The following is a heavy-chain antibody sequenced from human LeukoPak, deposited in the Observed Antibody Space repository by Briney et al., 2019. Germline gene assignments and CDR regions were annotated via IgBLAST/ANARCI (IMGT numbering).Heavy chain of an antibody. CDR3: ARVWWYQLPPKTYYYYMDV. D-gene: IGHD2-2*01. V-gene: IGHV6-1*01. J-gene: IGHJ6*03. CDR1: GDSVSSNSAA. Sequence: SQTLSLTCAISGDSVSSNSAAWDWIRQSPSRGLEWLGRTYYRSKWYNDYAVSVKSRITINPDTSKNQFSLQLNSVTPEDTAVYYCARVWWYQLPPKTYYYYMDVWGKGTTVTVSS. CDR2: TYYRSKWYN.